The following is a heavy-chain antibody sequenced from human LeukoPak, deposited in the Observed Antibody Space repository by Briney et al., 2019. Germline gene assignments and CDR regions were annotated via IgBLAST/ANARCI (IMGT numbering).Heavy chain of an antibody. CDR2: MNPNSGNT. Sequence: ASVKVSCKASGYTFTSYDINWVRQATGQGLEWMGWMNPNSGNTGYAQKFQGRVTMTRDTSISTAYMDLSRLRSDDTAVYYCARGAEYYYYMAVWGKGTTVTISS. CDR1: GYTFTSYD. CDR3: ARGAEYYYYMAV. J-gene: IGHJ6*03. V-gene: IGHV1-8*01.